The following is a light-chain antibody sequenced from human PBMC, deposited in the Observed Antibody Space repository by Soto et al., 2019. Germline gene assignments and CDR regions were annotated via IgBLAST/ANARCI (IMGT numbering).Light chain of an antibody. V-gene: IGKV1-5*03. CDR1: QSISSW. CDR3: QQYNSYPT. CDR2: KAS. J-gene: IGKJ1*01. Sequence: DIQMTQSPSTLSASVGDRVTITCRASQSISSWLAWYQQKPGKAPKLLIYKASSLESGVPSRFSGSGSGTEFTLTICSLQPDDFAPYYCQQYNSYPTFGQGTKVEIK.